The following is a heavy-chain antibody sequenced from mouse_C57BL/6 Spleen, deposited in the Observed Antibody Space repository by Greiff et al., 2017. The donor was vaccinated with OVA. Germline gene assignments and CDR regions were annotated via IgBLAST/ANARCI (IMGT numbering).Heavy chain of an antibody. CDR2: ISSGGSYT. Sequence: EVKLMESGGDLVKPGGSLKLSCAASGFTFSSYGMSWVRQTPDKRLEWVATISSGGSYTYYPDSVKGRFTISRDNAKNTLYLQMSSLKSEDTAMYYCARLEGAMDYWGQGTSVTVSS. J-gene: IGHJ4*01. CDR3: ARLEGAMDY. CDR1: GFTFSSYG. V-gene: IGHV5-6*01.